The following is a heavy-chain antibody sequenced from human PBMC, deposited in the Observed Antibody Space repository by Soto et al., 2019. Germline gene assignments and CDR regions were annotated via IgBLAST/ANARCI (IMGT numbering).Heavy chain of an antibody. CDR2: INPKSGGT. CDR3: ARGDSADCSNGVCSFFYDHDMDV. V-gene: IGHV1-2*04. J-gene: IGHJ6*02. Sequence: ASVKVSCKASGYSFTDYHIHWVRQAPGQGLEWLGRINPKSGGTSTAQKFQGWVTMTTDTSISTASMELTRLTSDDTAIYYCARGDSADCSNGVCSFFYDHDMDVWGQGTTVTVSS. CDR1: GYSFTDYH. D-gene: IGHD2-8*01.